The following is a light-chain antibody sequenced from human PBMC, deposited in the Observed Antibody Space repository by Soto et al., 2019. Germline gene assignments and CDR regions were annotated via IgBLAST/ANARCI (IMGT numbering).Light chain of an antibody. CDR1: SSNIGSNT. Sequence: SALTLPPSASGTPGQRVTISCSGSSSNIGSNTVNWYQQLPGTAPKLLIYSNSQRPSGVPDRFSGSKSGTSASLAIRGLXSEDEADYYCSAWDDSLNGYVFGTGTKVTVL. V-gene: IGLV1-44*01. CDR2: SNS. CDR3: SAWDDSLNGYV. J-gene: IGLJ1*01.